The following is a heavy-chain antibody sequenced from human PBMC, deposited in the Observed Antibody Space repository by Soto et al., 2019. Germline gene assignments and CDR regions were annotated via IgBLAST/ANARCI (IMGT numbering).Heavy chain of an antibody. CDR3: ARVGGCDCHYGMDV. CDR2: IYYSGST. V-gene: IGHV4-31*03. D-gene: IGHD2-21*02. Sequence: QVQLQESGPGLVKPSQTLSLTCTVSGGSISSGGYYWSWIRQHPGKGLEWIGYIYYSGSTYYNPSRNRRVTISVVTAKYQFFLKLTSVTAADTAVYYCARVGGCDCHYGMDVWGQGTTVTASS. J-gene: IGHJ6*02. CDR1: GGSISSGGYY.